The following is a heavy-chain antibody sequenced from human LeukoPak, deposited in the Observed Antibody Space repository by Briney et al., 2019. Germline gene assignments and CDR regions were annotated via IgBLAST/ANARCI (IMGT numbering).Heavy chain of an antibody. D-gene: IGHD3-10*01. V-gene: IGHV5-51*01. CDR1: GYRFTSQW. J-gene: IGHJ4*02. Sequence: GESLKISCKGSGYRFTSQWIGWVRQMTGKGLEWMGIIYPDDSDTRYSPSFQGQVTISVDKSISIAYLQWSSLKASDAAMYYCARPVGIGDGLGSYTIYYFDYWGQGTLVTVSS. CDR3: ARPVGIGDGLGSYTIYYFDY. CDR2: IYPDDSDT.